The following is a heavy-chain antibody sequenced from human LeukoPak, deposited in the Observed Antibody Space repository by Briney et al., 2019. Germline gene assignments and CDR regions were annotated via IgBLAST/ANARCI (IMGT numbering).Heavy chain of an antibody. Sequence: SETLSLTCTVSGGSISSGDYYWSWIRQPPGKGLEWIGYIYYSGSTYYNPSLKSRVTISVDTSKNQFSLKLSSVTAADTAVYYCARDLAYSSGRFDYWGQGTLVTVSS. D-gene: IGHD6-19*01. V-gene: IGHV4-30-4*02. J-gene: IGHJ4*02. CDR3: ARDLAYSSGRFDY. CDR2: IYYSGST. CDR1: GGSISSGDYY.